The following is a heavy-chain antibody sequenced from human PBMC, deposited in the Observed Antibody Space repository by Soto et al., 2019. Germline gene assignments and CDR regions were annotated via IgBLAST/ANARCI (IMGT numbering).Heavy chain of an antibody. CDR2: IYYSGST. CDR3: ARSPPPQLWFPPLVYYFDY. V-gene: IGHV4-39*01. Sequence: QLQLQESGPGLVKPSETLSLTCTVSGGSISSSSYYWGWIRQPPGKGLEWIGSIYYSGSTYYNPSLKRLVTISVDTSKNPLSLKLSSVTAADSAVYYCARSPPPQLWFPPLVYYFDYWGQGTLVTVSS. J-gene: IGHJ4*02. D-gene: IGHD5-18*01. CDR1: GGSISSSSYY.